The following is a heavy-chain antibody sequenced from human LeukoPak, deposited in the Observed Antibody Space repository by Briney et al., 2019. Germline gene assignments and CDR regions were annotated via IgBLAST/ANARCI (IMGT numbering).Heavy chain of an antibody. V-gene: IGHV4-59*08. Sequence: PSETLSLTCTVSGGSISSYYWSWIRQPPGKGLEWIGYIYYSGNTKYNPSLKSRVTISVDTSKNQFSLNLRSVTAADTAVYYCARNPKYYDILTGYYKFDPWGQGTLVTVSS. CDR1: GGSISSYY. CDR2: IYYSGNT. D-gene: IGHD3-9*01. J-gene: IGHJ5*02. CDR3: ARNPKYYDILTGYYKFDP.